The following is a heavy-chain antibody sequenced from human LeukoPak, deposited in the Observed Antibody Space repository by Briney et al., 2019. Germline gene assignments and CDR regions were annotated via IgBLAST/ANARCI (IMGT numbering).Heavy chain of an antibody. CDR2: ISYDGSYK. Sequence: QSGGSLRLSCAASGFTFSSYGMHWVRQAPGKGLEWVAVISYDGSYKYYADSVKGRFTISRDNSKNTLYLQMNNLRAEDTALYFCTKGSWLDNWGPGTLVTVSS. CDR3: TKGSWLDN. J-gene: IGHJ5*02. V-gene: IGHV3-30*18. CDR1: GFTFSSYG.